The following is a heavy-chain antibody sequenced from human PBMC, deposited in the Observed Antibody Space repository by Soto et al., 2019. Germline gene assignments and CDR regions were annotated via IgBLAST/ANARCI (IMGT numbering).Heavy chain of an antibody. CDR2: INPSGGST. D-gene: IGHD2-15*01. J-gene: IGHJ6*02. V-gene: IGHV1-46*01. CDR1: GYTFTSYY. CDR3: ARDSIVVVGRSYYYYGMDV. Sequence: ASVKVSCKASGYTFTSYYMHWVRQAPGQGLEWMGIINPSGGSTSYAQKFQGRVTMTRDTSTSTVYMELSSPRSEDTAVYYCARDSIVVVGRSYYYYGMDVWGQGTTVTVSS.